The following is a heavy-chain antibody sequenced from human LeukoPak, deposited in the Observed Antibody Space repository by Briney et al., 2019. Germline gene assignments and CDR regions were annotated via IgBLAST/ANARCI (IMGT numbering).Heavy chain of an antibody. D-gene: IGHD6-13*01. J-gene: IGHJ4*02. CDR1: AGSISNSY. CDR3: ATHSCWSFEN. CDR2: VYNSGST. Sequence: KTSETLSLTCTVSAGSISNSYWSWIRQPPGKGLEWIGYVYNSGSTSYNPSLKSRVTISVDTSKNQFSLKVRSVTAADTAVYYCATHSCWSFENWGQGTLVTVSS. V-gene: IGHV4-59*08.